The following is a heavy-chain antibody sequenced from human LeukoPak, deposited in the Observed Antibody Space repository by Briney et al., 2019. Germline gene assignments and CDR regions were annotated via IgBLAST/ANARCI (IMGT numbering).Heavy chain of an antibody. CDR3: AKDLGVIVVVTAFDY. Sequence: PGGSLRLSCAASGFTFRSYGMHWVRQAPGKGLEWVALISYDGTKKYYADYVKGRFTISRDNSKNTVFLQMNSLRVEDTAVYYCAKDLGVIVVVTAFDYWGQATLVTVSS. J-gene: IGHJ4*02. D-gene: IGHD2-21*02. V-gene: IGHV3-30*18. CDR2: ISYDGTKK. CDR1: GFTFRSYG.